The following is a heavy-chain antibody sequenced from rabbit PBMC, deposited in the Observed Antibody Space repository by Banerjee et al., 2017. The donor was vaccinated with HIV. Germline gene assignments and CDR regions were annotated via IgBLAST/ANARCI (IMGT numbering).Heavy chain of an antibody. J-gene: IGHJ4*01. V-gene: IGHV1S45*01. CDR2: IDGGVSGST. CDR3: ARGDL. CDR1: GFTISSGYY. Sequence: QEQLEESGGDLVKPGASLTLTCTASGFTISSGYYMCWVRQAPGKGLEWIACIDGGVSGSTYYANWAKGRFTISKTSSTTVTLQLTSLTVADTATYFCARGDLWGPGTLVTVS.